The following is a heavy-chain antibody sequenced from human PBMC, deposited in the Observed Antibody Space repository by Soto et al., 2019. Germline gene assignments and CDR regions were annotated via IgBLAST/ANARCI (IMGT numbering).Heavy chain of an antibody. CDR3: GRKRYSAYDSEY. V-gene: IGHV4-39*01. Sequence: QLLESGPGLVKPSETLSLTCTVSGGSISSSNYYWVWIRQPPGKGLEWIGSIYYSGSTYYNPSLKSRVTISVDTSKNQFSLKLSSVTAADTAVYYCGRKRYSAYDSEYWGQGTLVTVSS. CDR1: GGSISSSNYY. CDR2: IYYSGST. J-gene: IGHJ4*02. D-gene: IGHD5-12*01.